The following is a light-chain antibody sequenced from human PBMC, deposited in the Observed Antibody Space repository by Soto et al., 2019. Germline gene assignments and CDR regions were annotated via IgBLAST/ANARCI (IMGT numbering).Light chain of an antibody. CDR2: EVR. Sequence: QSALAQPSSVSGSPGQSITISCSGTNTDDGGYNYVPWSPQLPGNTPTLTIYEVRNRPSGVSARSSRSSSGNEATLIISTLVAEDESDYYCASYTRSATAAVF. CDR1: NTDDGGYNY. CDR3: ASYTRSATAAV. J-gene: IGLJ7*01. V-gene: IGLV2-14*01.